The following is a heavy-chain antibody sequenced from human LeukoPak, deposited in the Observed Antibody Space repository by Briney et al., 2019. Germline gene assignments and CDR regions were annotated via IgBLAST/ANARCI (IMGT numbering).Heavy chain of an antibody. CDR1: GYTFTGYY. V-gene: IGHV1-2*02. D-gene: IGHD3-10*01. J-gene: IGHJ6*03. CDR3: ARGVSGSGSYQPQTRYYYMDV. CDR2: INPNSGGT. Sequence: ASVKVSCKASGYTFTGYYMHWVRQAPGQGLEWMGWINPNSGGTNYAQKFQGRVTMTRDTSISTAYMELSRLRSDDTAVYYCARGVSGSGSYQPQTRYYYMDVWGKGTTVTISS.